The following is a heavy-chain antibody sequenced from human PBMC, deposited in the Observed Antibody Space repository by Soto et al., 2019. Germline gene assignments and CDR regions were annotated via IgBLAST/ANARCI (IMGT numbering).Heavy chain of an antibody. CDR2: IGDSGAST. V-gene: IGHV3-23*01. CDR3: AKGVELDV. CDR1: GFSFSSFA. D-gene: IGHD1-26*01. Sequence: EVLLLESGGGLVQPGGSLRLSCEASGFSFSSFAMNWVRQAPGKGLEWVSAIGDSGASTYYADSVKGRFTISRDTSRNTPYLQLNSLIAEDSAVYYCAKGVELDVWGNGTTVTVSS. J-gene: IGHJ6*04.